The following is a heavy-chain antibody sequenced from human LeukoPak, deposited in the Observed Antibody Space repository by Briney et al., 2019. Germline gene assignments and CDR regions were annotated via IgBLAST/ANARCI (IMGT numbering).Heavy chain of an antibody. V-gene: IGHV3-23*01. J-gene: IGHJ4*02. Sequence: GGSLRLSCAASGFTFSSYAMNWVRQAPGKGLEWVSAISGSGGNTYYADSVKGRFTISRDNSKNTLYLQMNSLRAEDTAVYYCARDCQDGYYGSSGLCFDYWGQGTLVTVSS. D-gene: IGHD3-22*01. CDR1: GFTFSSYA. CDR2: ISGSGGNT. CDR3: ARDCQDGYYGSSGLCFDY.